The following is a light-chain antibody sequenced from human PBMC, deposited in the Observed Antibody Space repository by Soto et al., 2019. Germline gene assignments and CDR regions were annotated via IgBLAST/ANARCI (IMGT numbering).Light chain of an antibody. J-gene: IGKJ1*01. Sequence: EIVLTQSPDTLSLSPGEGATLSCRASQNVGSSYLAWHQQKTGHSPRLLIYAASTRAAGIPDRFTGGGSGTDFTLTISRLEPEDFAVYYCQQYSSSPETFGQGTKVDI. CDR3: QQYSSSPET. V-gene: IGKV3-20*01. CDR1: QNVGSSY. CDR2: AAS.